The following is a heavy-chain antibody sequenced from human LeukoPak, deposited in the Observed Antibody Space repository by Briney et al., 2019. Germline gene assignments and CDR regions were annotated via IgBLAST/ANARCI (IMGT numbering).Heavy chain of an antibody. V-gene: IGHV1-2*02. J-gene: IGHJ4*02. CDR2: INPNSGGT. CDR1: GYTFTGYY. CDR3: ARELYPHSGYPDY. Sequence: EASVKVSCKASGYTFTGYYMHWVRQAPGQGLEWMGWINPNSGGTNYAQKFQGRVTMTRDTSISTAYMELSRLRSDDTAVYYCARELYPHSGYPDYWGQGTLVTVSS. D-gene: IGHD3-22*01.